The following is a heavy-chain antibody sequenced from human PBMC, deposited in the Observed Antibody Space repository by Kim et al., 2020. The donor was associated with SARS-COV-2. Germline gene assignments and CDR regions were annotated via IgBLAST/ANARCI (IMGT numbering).Heavy chain of an antibody. CDR3: AKGPVLAAAGMYYFDY. V-gene: IGHV3-23*03. Sequence: SVKGRFTISRDNSKNTLYLQMNSLRAEDTAVYYCAKGPVLAAAGMYYFDYWGQGTLVTVSS. J-gene: IGHJ4*02. D-gene: IGHD6-13*01.